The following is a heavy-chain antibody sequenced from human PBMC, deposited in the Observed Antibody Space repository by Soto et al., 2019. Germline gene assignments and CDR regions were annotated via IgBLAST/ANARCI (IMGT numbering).Heavy chain of an antibody. V-gene: IGHV1-69*02. CDR2: IIPILGMA. CDR3: ARGVGSTSSPYAFDI. CDR1: GGTFSSYT. J-gene: IGHJ3*02. D-gene: IGHD2-2*01. Sequence: GASVKVSCKASGGTFSSYTISWVRQAPGQGLEWMGRIIPILGMANYAQKFQGRVTITADKSTSTAYMELSSLRSEDTAVYYCARGVGSTSSPYAFDIWGQGTMVTVSS.